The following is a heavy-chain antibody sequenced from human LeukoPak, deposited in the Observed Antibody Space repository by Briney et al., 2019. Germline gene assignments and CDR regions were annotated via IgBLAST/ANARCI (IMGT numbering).Heavy chain of an antibody. CDR3: ARGGYQHYALVDY. D-gene: IGHD5-12*01. Sequence: GGSLRLSCAASGFTFRDYYMSWIRRAPGKGLEGFSHFSGSGTFTNYADTVKGRFTISRDNAGNSLHLQMNSLRAEDSAMYYWARGGYQHYALVDYWGQGALATVSS. CDR1: GFTFRDYY. V-gene: IGHV3-11*05. J-gene: IGHJ4*02. CDR2: FSGSGTFT.